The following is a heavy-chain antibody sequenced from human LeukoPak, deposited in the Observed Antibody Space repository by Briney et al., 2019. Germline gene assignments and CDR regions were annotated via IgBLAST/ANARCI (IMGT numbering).Heavy chain of an antibody. V-gene: IGHV4-34*01. CDR2: INHSGST. D-gene: IGHD6-19*01. CDR3: AKDGIRDSSGRWGNWFDP. Sequence: PSQTLSLTCAVYGGSFSGYYWSWIRQPPGKGLHWIGEINHSGSTNYNPSLKCRVTISVDTSKNQFSLKLSSVTAADTAFFFRAKDGIRDSSGRWGNWFDPWGQGTLVTVSS. J-gene: IGHJ5*02. CDR1: GGSFSGYY.